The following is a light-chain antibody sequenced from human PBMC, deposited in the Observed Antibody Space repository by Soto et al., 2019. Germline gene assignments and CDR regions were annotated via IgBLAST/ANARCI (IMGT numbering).Light chain of an antibody. V-gene: IGKV2D-29*01. CDR2: EVS. CDR3: MQSIQFPIT. CDR1: QSLLHSDGKTY. J-gene: IGKJ5*01. Sequence: IGLTQTPLSLYVTNGQPASISCTPSQSLLHSDGKTYLYWYLQKPGHPPQLMIYEVSNRFSGVPDRFSGSGSGTDFTLKISRVEAEDVGVYYCMQSIQFPITFGQGTRLEIK.